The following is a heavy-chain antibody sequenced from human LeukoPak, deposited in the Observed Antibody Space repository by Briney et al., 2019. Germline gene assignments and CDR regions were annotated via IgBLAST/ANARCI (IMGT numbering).Heavy chain of an antibody. Sequence: AGGSLRLSCAAPGITFSNYNMNWVRQAPGKGLEWISSITSSSSYTFYADSVKGQFTISRDNAKNSLYLQMNSLRVEDTAVYYCARDPYNGAYSEGYYYYFMDVWGKGTTVTVSS. D-gene: IGHD1-1*01. CDR2: ITSSSSYT. CDR1: GITFSNYN. J-gene: IGHJ6*03. CDR3: ARDPYNGAYSEGYYYYFMDV. V-gene: IGHV3-21*01.